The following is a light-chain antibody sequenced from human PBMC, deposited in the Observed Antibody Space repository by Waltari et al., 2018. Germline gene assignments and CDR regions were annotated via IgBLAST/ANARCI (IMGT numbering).Light chain of an antibody. CDR1: KRISSW. V-gene: IGKV1-5*03. Sequence: DIQMTQSPSTLSASVGDRVTITCRASKRISSWLAWYQQKPGKAPKLLIYKASSLESGVPSRFSGSGSGTEFTLTISSLQPDDFATYYCQQYNSYSGTFGQGTKLEIK. CDR2: KAS. CDR3: QQYNSYSGT. J-gene: IGKJ2*01.